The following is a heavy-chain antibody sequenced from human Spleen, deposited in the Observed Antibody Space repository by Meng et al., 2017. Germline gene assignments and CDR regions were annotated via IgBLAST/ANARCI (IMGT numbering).Heavy chain of an antibody. Sequence: QVQLVQSGAEVMKPGASVKLSCRASGYPFTSYFLHWVRQAPGQGLEWLGTIAPSNGGTNYARRFQGRVTLTSDTSTSTVYMDLNSLGSEDTALYYCAREKSPGHFDYLGQGILVTVSS. CDR1: GYPFTSYF. CDR2: IAPSNGGT. CDR3: AREKSPGHFDY. J-gene: IGHJ4*02. V-gene: IGHV1-46*01.